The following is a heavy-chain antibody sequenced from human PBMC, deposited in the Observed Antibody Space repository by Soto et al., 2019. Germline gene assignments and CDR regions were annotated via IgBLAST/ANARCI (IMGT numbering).Heavy chain of an antibody. CDR2: ISPGDSDT. J-gene: IGHJ3*02. CDR1: GYTFTDDW. CDR3: ERQGQSQSFDI. V-gene: IGHV5-51*01. Sequence: PXESLKISRQASGYTFTDDWLGWVRQMPGKGPEWMGIISPGDSDTRYGPSFQGQVTFSVDKTIATAYLQWSSLKASDTAMYYCERQGQSQSFDIWGRGTMVTVSS.